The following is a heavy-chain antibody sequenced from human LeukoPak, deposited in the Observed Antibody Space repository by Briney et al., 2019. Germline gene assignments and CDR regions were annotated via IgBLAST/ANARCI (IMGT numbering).Heavy chain of an antibody. J-gene: IGHJ4*02. Sequence: SETLSLTCSVSGGSISSSSYYWGWIRQPPGKGLEWIGSIYYSGSTYYNPSLKSRVTISVDTSKNQFSLKLSSVTAADTAVYYCARRNYYDSSGTDYWGQGTLVTVSS. CDR1: GGSISSSSYY. CDR3: ARRNYYDSSGTDY. V-gene: IGHV4-39*01. CDR2: IYYSGST. D-gene: IGHD3-22*01.